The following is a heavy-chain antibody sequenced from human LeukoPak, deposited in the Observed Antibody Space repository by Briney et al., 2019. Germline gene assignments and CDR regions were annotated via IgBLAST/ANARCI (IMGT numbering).Heavy chain of an antibody. CDR2: IYPDDSDT. CDR3: ARPGSSWALDF. Sequence: GESLKISCKGSGYSFTSYWIGWVRQMTGKGLEWMGIIYPDDSDTRYSPSFQGQVTISADKSISTAYLQWNSLKASDTAMYYCARPGSSWALDFWGQGTLVTVSS. J-gene: IGHJ4*02. CDR1: GYSFTSYW. V-gene: IGHV5-51*01. D-gene: IGHD6-13*01.